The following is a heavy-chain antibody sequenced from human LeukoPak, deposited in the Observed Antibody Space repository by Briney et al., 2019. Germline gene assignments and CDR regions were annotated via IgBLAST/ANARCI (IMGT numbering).Heavy chain of an antibody. CDR1: GFTFSSYG. CDR2: ISGSGGSK. J-gene: IGHJ4*02. V-gene: IGHV3-23*01. CDR3: ARDAVLRNIAAAGYFDY. D-gene: IGHD6-13*01. Sequence: GGSLRLSCAASGFTFSSYGMSWVRQAPGKGLEWVSAISGSGGSKYYADSVKGRFTISRDNSKNKLYLQMNSLRAEDTALYYCARDAVLRNIAAAGYFDYWGQGTLVTVSS.